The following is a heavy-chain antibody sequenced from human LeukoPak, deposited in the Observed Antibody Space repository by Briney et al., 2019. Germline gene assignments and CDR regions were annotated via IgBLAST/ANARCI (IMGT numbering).Heavy chain of an antibody. D-gene: IGHD5-24*01. CDR1: GGTFSSYA. V-gene: IGHV1-69*05. CDR2: IIPIFGTA. J-gene: IGHJ3*02. CDR3: ASSVPLEMATTPDAFDI. Sequence: ASGKVSCKASGGTFSSYAISWVRQAPGQGLEWMGGIIPIFGTANYAQKFQGRVTITTDESTSTAYMELSSLRSEDTAVYYCASSVPLEMATTPDAFDIWGQGTMVTVSS.